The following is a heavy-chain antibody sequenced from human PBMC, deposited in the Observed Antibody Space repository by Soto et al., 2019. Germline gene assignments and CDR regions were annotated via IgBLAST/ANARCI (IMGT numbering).Heavy chain of an antibody. D-gene: IGHD6-13*01. CDR2: IHSSGST. CDR1: GASMNSYH. J-gene: IGHJ5*02. V-gene: IGHV4-4*07. Sequence: LLETLSLTCTVSGASMNSYHWSWIRQPAGKGLEWIGHIHSSGSTNYNPSLKSRVTMSVDTSKNQFSLRLMSLTAADTAVYYCARDQGVAAAGITWFDPWGQGSLVTVSS. CDR3: ARDQGVAAAGITWFDP.